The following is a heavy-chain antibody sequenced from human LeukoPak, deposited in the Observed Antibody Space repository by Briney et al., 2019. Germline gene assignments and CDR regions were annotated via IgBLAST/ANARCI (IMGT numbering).Heavy chain of an antibody. Sequence: RGSLRLSCAASGFTLSTYSINWVRQAPGKGLERVSCISSGGSYIYYADSVKGRFTISRDNPKNSLYLQMNSLRAEDTAVYYCARDPPLYVSSGYDVWGQGTMVTVSS. V-gene: IGHV3-21*01. CDR2: ISSGGSYI. D-gene: IGHD3-22*01. CDR3: ARDPPLYVSSGYDV. J-gene: IGHJ3*01. CDR1: GFTLSTYS.